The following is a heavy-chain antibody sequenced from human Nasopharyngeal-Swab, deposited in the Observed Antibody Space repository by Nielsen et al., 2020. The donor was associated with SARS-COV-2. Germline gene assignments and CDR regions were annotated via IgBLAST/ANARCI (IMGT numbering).Heavy chain of an antibody. J-gene: IGHJ5*02. V-gene: IGHV1-2*02. D-gene: IGHD5-24*01. CDR3: ASPVEMSTT. Sequence: WVRQAPGQGLEWMGWMNPKSGVTSYAQKFQGRVTMTWDTSTSTAYMELSSLRSEDTAVYYCASPVEMSTTWGQGTLVTVSS. CDR2: MNPKSGVT.